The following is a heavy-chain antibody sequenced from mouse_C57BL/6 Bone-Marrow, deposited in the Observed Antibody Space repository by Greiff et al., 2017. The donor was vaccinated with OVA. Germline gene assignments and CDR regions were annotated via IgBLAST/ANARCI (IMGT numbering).Heavy chain of an antibody. Sequence: EVQRVESGGGLVQPGESLKLSCAASGFTFSSYAMSWVRQTPEKRLEWVAYISSGGDYIYYADTVKGRFTISRDNARNTLYLQMSSLKSEDTAMYYCTRALRRRGYAMDYWGQGTSVTVSS. J-gene: IGHJ4*01. V-gene: IGHV5-9-1*02. CDR3: TRALRRRGYAMDY. CDR1: GFTFSSYA. D-gene: IGHD1-2*01. CDR2: ISSGGDYI.